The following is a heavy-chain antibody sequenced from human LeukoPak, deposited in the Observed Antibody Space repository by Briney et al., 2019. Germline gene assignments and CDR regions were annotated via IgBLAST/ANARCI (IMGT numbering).Heavy chain of an antibody. V-gene: IGHV3-23*01. CDR2: MGGSGYNT. Sequence: GGSLRLSCAASGFTFRSYAMSWVRQAPGKGLEGVSVMGGSGYNTYYADSVKGRFTISRDNSKNTLYLQMNSLSDEDTAVYYCAPGKWLPPYFQHWGRGTLVTVSS. CDR1: GFTFRSYA. CDR3: APGKWLPPYFQH. D-gene: IGHD6-19*01. J-gene: IGHJ1*01.